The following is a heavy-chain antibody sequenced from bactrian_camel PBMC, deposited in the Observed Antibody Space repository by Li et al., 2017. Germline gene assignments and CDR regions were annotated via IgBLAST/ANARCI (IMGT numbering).Heavy chain of an antibody. D-gene: IGHD5*01. CDR3: AADMEGWGCSANDAVWGY. J-gene: IGHJ6*01. CDR2: INQVATVT. Sequence: QLVESGGGLVQPGGSLRLSCAASGFTLNAYSMNWVRQAPGKAHEWVAYINQVATVTYYADAVKGRFTISRDNAKNTLYLQMNSLKPEDSAMYYCAADMEGWGCSANDAVWGYWGQGTQVTVS. V-gene: IGHV3S6*01. CDR1: GFTLNAYS.